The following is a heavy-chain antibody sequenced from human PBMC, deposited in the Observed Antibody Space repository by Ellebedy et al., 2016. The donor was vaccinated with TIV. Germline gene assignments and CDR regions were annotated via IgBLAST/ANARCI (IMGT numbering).Heavy chain of an antibody. J-gene: IGHJ2*01. CDR2: VNSVSTYM. V-gene: IGHV3-21*01. D-gene: IGHD3-22*01. CDR1: GFPFSNYN. Sequence: GESLKISCAVSGFPFSNYNMNWIRQAPGKGLEWVSSVNSVSTYMFYADSVKGRFTVSRDNAKNSLYLQMNNLRAEDTAVYYCAKAYDSSGHTNWYFDLWGRGTLVTVSS. CDR3: AKAYDSSGHTNWYFDL.